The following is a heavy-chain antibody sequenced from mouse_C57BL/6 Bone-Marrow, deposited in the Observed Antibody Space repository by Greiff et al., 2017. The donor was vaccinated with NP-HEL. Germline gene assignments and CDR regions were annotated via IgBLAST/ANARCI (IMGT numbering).Heavy chain of an antibody. CDR2: IYPGSGNT. J-gene: IGHJ3*01. CDR3: ARGEGQPRGFAY. V-gene: IGHV1-76*01. D-gene: IGHD3-3*01. CDR1: GYTFTDYY. Sequence: VQLQQSGAELVRPGASVKLSCKASGYTFTDYYINWVKQRPGQGLEWIARIYPGSGNTYYNEKFKGKATLTAEKSSSTAYMQLSSLTSEDSAVYFCARGEGQPRGFAYWGQGTLVTVSA.